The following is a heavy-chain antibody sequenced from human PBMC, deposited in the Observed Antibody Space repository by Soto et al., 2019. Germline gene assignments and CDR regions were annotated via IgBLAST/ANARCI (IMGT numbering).Heavy chain of an antibody. Sequence: QVQLQQWGAGLLKPSETLSLTCAVYGGSFSGYYWSWIRQPPGKGLEWIGEINHSGSTNYNPSLKSRVTISVDTSKNQFSLKLSSVTAADTAVYYCARGRIVGATTGWFDPWGQGTLVTVSS. J-gene: IGHJ5*02. CDR2: INHSGST. CDR3: ARGRIVGATTGWFDP. D-gene: IGHD1-26*01. CDR1: GGSFSGYY. V-gene: IGHV4-34*01.